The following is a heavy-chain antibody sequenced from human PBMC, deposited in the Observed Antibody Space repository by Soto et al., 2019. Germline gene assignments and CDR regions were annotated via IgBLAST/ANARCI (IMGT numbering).Heavy chain of an antibody. V-gene: IGHV5-10-1*01. CDR3: ARYCSSSSCSQLYAMDV. D-gene: IGHD2-15*01. J-gene: IGHJ6*02. Sequence: RGESLKISCKGSGYSFTKYWIIWVRQVPGKVLEWMGRIDTSYSYSHHSPSFQGHVTISVDKSISTAYLQWSSLKASDTAMYYCARYCSSSSCSQLYAMDVWGQGXTVTVYS. CDR1: GYSFTKYW. CDR2: IDTSYSYS.